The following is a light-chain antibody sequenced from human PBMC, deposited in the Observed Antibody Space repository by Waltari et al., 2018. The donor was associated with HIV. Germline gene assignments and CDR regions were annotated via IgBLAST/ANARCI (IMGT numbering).Light chain of an antibody. V-gene: IGLV2-8*01. Sequence: QSALTQPPSASGSPGQSVTISCTGTSSDVGRYDYVSWYQQHPGKAPKLLIYEVNKRPSGDPDRFSGAKSGNTASLTVSVLQAEDEAEYSCTSYAGINPVAFGGGTKLTVL. J-gene: IGLJ2*01. CDR1: SSDVGRYDY. CDR3: TSYAGINPVA. CDR2: EVN.